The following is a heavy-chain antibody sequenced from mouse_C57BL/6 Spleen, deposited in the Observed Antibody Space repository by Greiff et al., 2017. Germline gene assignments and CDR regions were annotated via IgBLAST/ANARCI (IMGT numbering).Heavy chain of an antibody. Sequence: MLVESGGGLVKPGGSLKLSCAASGFTFSSYAMSWVRQTPEKRLEWVATISDGGSYTYYPDNVKGRFTISRDNAKNNLYLQMSHLKSEDTAMYYCARDRGDYAFAYWGQGTLVTVSA. D-gene: IGHD2-4*01. CDR2: ISDGGSYT. V-gene: IGHV5-4*03. CDR3: ARDRGDYAFAY. CDR1: GFTFSSYA. J-gene: IGHJ3*01.